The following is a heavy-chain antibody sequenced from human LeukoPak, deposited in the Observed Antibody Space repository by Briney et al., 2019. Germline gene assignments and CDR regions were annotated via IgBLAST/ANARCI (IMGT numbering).Heavy chain of an antibody. CDR1: GFTFSSYS. J-gene: IGHJ4*02. D-gene: IGHD3-22*01. Sequence: GGSLRLSCAASGFTFSSYSMNWVRQAPGKGLEWVSSISSSSSYIYYADSVKGRSTISRDNAKNSLYLQMNSLRAEDTAVYYCARDYGTTMIVEPGRWGQGTLVTVSS. CDR2: ISSSSSYI. CDR3: ARDYGTTMIVEPGR. V-gene: IGHV3-21*01.